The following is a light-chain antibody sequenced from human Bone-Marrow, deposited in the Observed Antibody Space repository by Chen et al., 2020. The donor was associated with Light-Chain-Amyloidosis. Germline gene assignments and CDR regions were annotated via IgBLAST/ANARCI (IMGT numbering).Light chain of an antibody. CDR2: GSS. Sequence: EIVLTQSPGTLSLSPGEGANLSCRASQTISRNYLTWYQQKFGHAPRLLIYGSSSRSTGIPDRCTGSGSGTDFTLTINRLEPEDFAMYYCQQYGTSPLTFGGGTKVEIK. CDR1: QTISRNY. J-gene: IGKJ4*01. V-gene: IGKV3-20*01. CDR3: QQYGTSPLT.